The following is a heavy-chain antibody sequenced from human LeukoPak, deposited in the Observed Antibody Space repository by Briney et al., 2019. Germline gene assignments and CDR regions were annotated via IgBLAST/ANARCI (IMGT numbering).Heavy chain of an antibody. D-gene: IGHD3-22*01. V-gene: IGHV3-21*06. CDR1: GFSFSSYS. CDR2: ISSTSTYI. CDR3: AKVGLGYYYDSSGYFFDY. J-gene: IGHJ4*02. Sequence: PGGSLRLSCVASGFSFSSYSMNWVRQAPGKGLEWVSSISSTSTYIYYTDSVKGRFTISRDNAKNSLYLQMDSLRAEDTAVYYCAKVGLGYYYDSSGYFFDYWGQGTLVTVSS.